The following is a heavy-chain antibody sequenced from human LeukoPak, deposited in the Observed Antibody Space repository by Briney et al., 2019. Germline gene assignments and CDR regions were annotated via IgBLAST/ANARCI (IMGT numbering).Heavy chain of an antibody. Sequence: GGSLRLSCAASGFTFSSYSMNWVRQAPGKGLEWVSYISSSSSTIYYADSVKGRFTISRDNAKNSLYLQMNSLRAEDTAVYYCASHNWNDRGHYFDYWGQGTLVTASS. D-gene: IGHD1-20*01. J-gene: IGHJ4*02. V-gene: IGHV3-48*04. CDR3: ASHNWNDRGHYFDY. CDR1: GFTFSSYS. CDR2: ISSSSSTI.